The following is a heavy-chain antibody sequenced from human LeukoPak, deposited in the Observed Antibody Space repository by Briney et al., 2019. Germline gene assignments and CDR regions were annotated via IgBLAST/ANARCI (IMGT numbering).Heavy chain of an antibody. V-gene: IGHV4-4*07. D-gene: IGHD3-16*01. CDR1: GDSITSHY. CDR3: ARGIRYQLGVVSWFDP. J-gene: IGHJ5*02. CDR2: VYTSGT. Sequence: SETLSLTCTVSGDSITSHYWSWIRQPAGKGLEWIGRVYTSGTDYNPSLKSRVTMSLDTYKNQFSLHLRSVTAADTAVYYCARGIRYQLGVVSWFDPWGQGMLVTVSS.